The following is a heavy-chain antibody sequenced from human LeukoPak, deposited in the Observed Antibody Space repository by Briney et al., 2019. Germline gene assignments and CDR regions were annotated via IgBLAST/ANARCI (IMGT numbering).Heavy chain of an antibody. J-gene: IGHJ4*02. CDR2: IYTSGNT. CDR1: GGSISSYY. CDR3: ASSGYYGSGSYFEY. D-gene: IGHD3-10*01. V-gene: IGHV4-4*07. Sequence: SATLSLTCTVSGGSISSYYWSWIRQPAGRGLEWIGRIYTSGNTNYNPSLKSRVTMSVGASKKQFSLKLSSVTAADSAVYYCASSGYYGSGSYFEYWGQGTLVTVSS.